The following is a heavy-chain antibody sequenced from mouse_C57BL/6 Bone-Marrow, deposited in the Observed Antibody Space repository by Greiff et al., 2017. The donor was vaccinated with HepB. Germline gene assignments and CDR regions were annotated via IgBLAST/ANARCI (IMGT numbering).Heavy chain of an antibody. CDR1: GYTFTDHI. CDR3: GIITTVVGGYVDG. Sequence: LMESGAELVSPGASVTLSCTASGYTFTDHIMHWVKKRPGQGLEWIGRIYPVSGDTNYNQKFMGKATFSVDRSSSTVYMLLNSLTSEDHAVYYCGIITTVVGGYVDGWGTVTTVTVSS. D-gene: IGHD1-1*01. V-gene: IGHV1-11*01. CDR2: IYPVSGDT. J-gene: IGHJ1*03.